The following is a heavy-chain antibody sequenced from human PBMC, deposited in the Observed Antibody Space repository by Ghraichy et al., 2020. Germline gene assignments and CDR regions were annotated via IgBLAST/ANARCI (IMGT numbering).Heavy chain of an antibody. CDR3: ARSGLQWLKRAAFDY. Sequence: GESLNISCAASGFTFSSYSMNWVRQAPGKGLEWVSSISSSSSYIYYADSVKGRFTISRDNAKNSLYLQMNSLRAEDTAVYYCARSGLQWLKRAAFDYWGQGTLVTVSS. CDR2: ISSSSSYI. J-gene: IGHJ4*02. D-gene: IGHD6-19*01. CDR1: GFTFSSYS. V-gene: IGHV3-21*01.